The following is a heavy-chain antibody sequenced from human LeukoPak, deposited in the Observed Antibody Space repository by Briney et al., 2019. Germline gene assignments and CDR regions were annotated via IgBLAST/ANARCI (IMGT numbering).Heavy chain of an antibody. CDR1: ADSVSRAGTA. Sequence: SQTLSLTCAISADSVSRAGTAWSWIRQSPSRGLEWLGRTYYRSKWYNDYAVSVKSRISINPDTSKNQFSLQLNSVTPEDTAVYYCVRDQRDTNLYYYGMHVWGQGTTVTVSS. CDR3: VRDQRDTNLYYYGMHV. V-gene: IGHV6-1*01. J-gene: IGHJ6*02. CDR2: TYYRSKWYN. D-gene: IGHD2-8*01.